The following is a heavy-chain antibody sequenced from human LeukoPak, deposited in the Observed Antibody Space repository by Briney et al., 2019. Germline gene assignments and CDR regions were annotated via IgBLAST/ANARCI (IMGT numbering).Heavy chain of an antibody. D-gene: IGHD6-6*01. CDR1: GFTFSSYA. V-gene: IGHV3-23*01. CDR3: AKYVGSTSSAFGS. CDR2: ISGNGDSA. Sequence: GGSLRLSCAASGFTFSSYAMSWARQAPGKGLEWVSAISGNGDSAYYADSVKGRVTISRDTFKSTLYLQMNSLRAEDTAVYYCAKYVGSTSSAFGSWGQGTLVTVSS. J-gene: IGHJ4*02.